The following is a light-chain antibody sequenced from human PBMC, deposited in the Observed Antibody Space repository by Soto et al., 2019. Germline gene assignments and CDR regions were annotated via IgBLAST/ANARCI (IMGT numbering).Light chain of an antibody. CDR3: QQANSFPLT. CDR1: QSISSW. CDR2: KAS. V-gene: IGKV1-5*03. J-gene: IGKJ4*01. Sequence: IQMPQSPSTLSAAVGDRVTITCRASQSISSWLAWYQQKPGKAPKLLIYKASSLESGVPSRFSGSGSGTEFTLTISSLQPEDFATYYCQQANSFPLTFGGGTNVDIK.